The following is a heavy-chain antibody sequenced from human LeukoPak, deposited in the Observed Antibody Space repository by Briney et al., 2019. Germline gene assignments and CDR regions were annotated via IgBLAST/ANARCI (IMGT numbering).Heavy chain of an antibody. CDR1: GGSISSGSYY. CDR2: INHSGST. Sequence: PSETLSLTCTVSGGSISSGSYYWNWIRQPQGKGLEWIGEINHSGSTNYNPSLKSRVTITVNTSKNQFSMKLRYVTAADTAMYYCVKSGGYGLIDYWGQGTLVTVSS. V-gene: IGHV4-39*01. D-gene: IGHD1-26*01. J-gene: IGHJ4*02. CDR3: VKSGGYGLIDY.